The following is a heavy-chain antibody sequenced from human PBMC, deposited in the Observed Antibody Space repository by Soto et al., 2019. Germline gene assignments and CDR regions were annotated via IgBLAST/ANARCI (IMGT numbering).Heavy chain of an antibody. CDR2: IFYDGSP. Sequence: QLQLRQSGPGLVKPPETLSLTCSVSGGSITSGDYYWGWIRQSPGKGLEWIGSIFYDGSPYYNPSIQSRLTLSVDTSRNQFSLKLSSATAADTAVYYCVRTVGSSWFFDLWGRGTLITVSS. CDR1: GGSITSGDYY. D-gene: IGHD3-10*01. V-gene: IGHV4-39*01. CDR3: VRTVGSSWFFDL. J-gene: IGHJ2*01.